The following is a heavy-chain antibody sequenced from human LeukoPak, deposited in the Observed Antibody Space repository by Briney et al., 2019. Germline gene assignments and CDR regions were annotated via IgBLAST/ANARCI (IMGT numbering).Heavy chain of an antibody. D-gene: IGHD3-22*01. CDR3: AKGSYYDSSGYSLYYFDY. V-gene: IGHV3-23*01. CDR1: GFTFSSYA. CDR2: ISGSGGST. Sequence: PGGSLRLSCAASGFTFSSYAMSWVRQAPGKGLEWVSAISGSGGSTYYADSVKGRFTISRDNSKNTLYLQMNSLRAEDTAVYYCAKGSYYDSSGYSLYYFDYWGQGTLVTVSS. J-gene: IGHJ4*02.